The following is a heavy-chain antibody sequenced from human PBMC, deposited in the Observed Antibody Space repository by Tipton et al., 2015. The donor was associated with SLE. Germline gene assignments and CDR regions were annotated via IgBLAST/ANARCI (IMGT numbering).Heavy chain of an antibody. Sequence: QSGPEVKKPGASVKVSCKASGYTFTGFYMHWVRQAPGQGLEWMGWINPNSGGTNYAQKFQGRVTMTRDTSISTAYMELSRLRSDDTAVYYCAKDRYCGGGTCFGSYFDLWGQGTPVTVSS. CDR3: AKDRYCGGGTCFGSYFDL. CDR1: GYTFTGFY. J-gene: IGHJ4*02. D-gene: IGHD2-21*01. CDR2: INPNSGGT. V-gene: IGHV1-2*02.